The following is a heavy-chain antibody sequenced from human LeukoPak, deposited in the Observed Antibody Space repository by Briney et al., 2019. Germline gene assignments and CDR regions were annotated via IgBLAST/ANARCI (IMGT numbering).Heavy chain of an antibody. V-gene: IGHV1-18*04. CDR2: ISAYNGNT. Sequence: GASVKVSCKASGYTFTSYGISWVRQAPGQGLEWMGWISAYNGNTNYAPKLQGRVTMTTDTSTSTAYMELRSLRSDDTAVYYCARDLGIAVAGTVDYWGQGTLVTVSS. CDR1: GYTFTSYG. J-gene: IGHJ4*02. CDR3: ARDLGIAVAGTVDY. D-gene: IGHD6-19*01.